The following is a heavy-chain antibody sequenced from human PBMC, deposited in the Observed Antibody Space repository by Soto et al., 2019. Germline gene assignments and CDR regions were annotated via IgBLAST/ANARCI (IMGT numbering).Heavy chain of an antibody. Sequence: GGSLRLPCAASGFTFNSYAMSWVRQAPGKGLEWVSASNGSGVSTYDTDSVKGRITISRDKSKNLRDLQMNSLRGEGTSVYYCAKTFRSTISGMDVWGQGTTVTVSS. V-gene: IGHV3-23*01. D-gene: IGHD3-3*01. J-gene: IGHJ6*02. CDR1: GFTFNSYA. CDR3: AKTFRSTISGMDV. CDR2: SNGSGVST.